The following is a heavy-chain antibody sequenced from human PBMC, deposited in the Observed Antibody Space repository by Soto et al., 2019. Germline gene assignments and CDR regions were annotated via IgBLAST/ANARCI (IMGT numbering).Heavy chain of an antibody. J-gene: IGHJ5*02. CDR1: GGSISSGGYY. D-gene: IGHD3-10*01. CDR3: ARGYGSGSYYPANWFDP. Sequence: KPSETLSLTCTVSGGSISSGGYYWSWIRQHPGKGLEWIGYIYYSGSTYYNPSLKSRVTISVDTSKNQFSLKLSSVTAADTAVYYCARGYGSGSYYPANWFDPWGQGTLVTVSS. CDR2: IYYSGST. V-gene: IGHV4-31*03.